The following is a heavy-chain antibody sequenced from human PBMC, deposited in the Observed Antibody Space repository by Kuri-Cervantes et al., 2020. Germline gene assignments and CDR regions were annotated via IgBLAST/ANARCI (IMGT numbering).Heavy chain of an antibody. V-gene: IGHV4-34*01. CDR1: GGSFSGYY. D-gene: IGHD3-22*01. CDR2: IYYSGST. Sequence: GSLRLSCAVYGGSFSGYYWSWIRQPPGKGLEWIGSIYYSGSTYYNPSLKSRVTISVDTSKNQFSLKLSSVTAADTAVYYCARVVVVITSVDYWGQGTLVTVSS. CDR3: ARVVVVITSVDY. J-gene: IGHJ4*02.